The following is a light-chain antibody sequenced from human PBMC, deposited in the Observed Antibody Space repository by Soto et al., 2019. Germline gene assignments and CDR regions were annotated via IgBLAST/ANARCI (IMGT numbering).Light chain of an antibody. J-gene: IGKJ3*01. CDR1: QSVSRN. CDR3: QQDDSRPFT. V-gene: IGKV3-15*01. CDR2: GAS. Sequence: EIVMTQSPVTLSVSPGETATLSCRASQSVSRNLAWYQQKPGQAPRLLIYGASIRATGISARFSGSGSGTEFTLTISYLQSEDFAVYYCQQDDSRPFTFGPGTKVYIK.